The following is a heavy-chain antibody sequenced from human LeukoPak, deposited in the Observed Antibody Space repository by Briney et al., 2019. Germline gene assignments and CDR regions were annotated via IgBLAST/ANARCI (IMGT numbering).Heavy chain of an antibody. Sequence: ASVKVSCKPSGYTFTNYDINWVRQATGQGLEWMGWMNPNSGNTGYAQKFQGRVTITRNTSISTAYMELSSLRSEDTAVYYCARLPTFEGFDPWGQGTLVTVSS. CDR3: ARLPTFEGFDP. J-gene: IGHJ5*02. V-gene: IGHV1-8*01. CDR2: MNPNSGNT. CDR1: GYTFTNYD.